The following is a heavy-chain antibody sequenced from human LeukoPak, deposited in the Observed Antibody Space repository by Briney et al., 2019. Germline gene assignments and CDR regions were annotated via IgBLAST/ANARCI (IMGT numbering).Heavy chain of an antibody. V-gene: IGHV4-39*01. D-gene: IGHD3-10*01. CDR1: GGSISSSSYY. Sequence: SETLSLTCTVSGGSISSSSYYWGWIRQPPGKGLEWIGEINHSGSTNYNPSLKSRVTISVDTSKNQFSLKLSSVTAADTAVYYCARHVPGSPMVRGVVRWFDPWGQGTLVTVSS. CDR2: INHSGST. CDR3: ARHVPGSPMVRGVVRWFDP. J-gene: IGHJ5*02.